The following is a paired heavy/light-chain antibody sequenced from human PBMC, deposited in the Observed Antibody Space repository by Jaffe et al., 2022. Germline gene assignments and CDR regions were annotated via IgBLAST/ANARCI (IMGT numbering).Light chain of an antibody. CDR2: KAS. CDR1: QNIYAW. J-gene: IGKJ1*01. CDR3: QQYYRFST. V-gene: IGKV1-5*03. Sequence: DIQVTQSPSTLPATVGDRVTITCRSSQNIYAWLAWYRQKPGRAPNLLIYKASRLESGVPSRFSGSGYGTEFTLTISSLQPDDFATYYCQQYYRFSTFGQGTKVEIK.
Heavy chain of an antibody. CDR1: GDSVNSGVHY. Sequence: QVRLQESGPGLVKPSETLSLTCTVFGDSVNSGVHYWSWIRQSPGKGLEWIAFIYYNGNTQYSPSLKSRVTMSLDTSKNQFSLRLTSVTAADTAIYYCARNQCYTGTCQSVDAFDFWGPGTTVTVSS. J-gene: IGHJ3*01. D-gene: IGHD2-15*01. V-gene: IGHV4-61*08. CDR3: ARNQCYTGTCQSVDAFDF. CDR2: IYYNGNT.